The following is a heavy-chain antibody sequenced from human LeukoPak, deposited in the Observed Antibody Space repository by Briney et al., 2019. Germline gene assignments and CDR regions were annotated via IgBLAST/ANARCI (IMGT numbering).Heavy chain of an antibody. V-gene: IGHV3-33*01. CDR2: IWFDGSNK. Sequence: GGSLRLSCAASGFTFSNYDMHWVRQAPGKGLKWVAVIWFDGSNKIYADSVKGRFTISRDNSKNTLYLQMNSLRAEDTAVYYCASSAGALIDCWGQGTLVIVSS. D-gene: IGHD6-19*01. CDR3: ASSAGALIDC. CDR1: GFTFSNYD. J-gene: IGHJ4*02.